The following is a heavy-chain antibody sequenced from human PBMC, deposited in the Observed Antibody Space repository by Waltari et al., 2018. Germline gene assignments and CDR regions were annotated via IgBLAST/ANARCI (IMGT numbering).Heavy chain of an antibody. CDR1: GFTFDDYA. CDR3: AKRRGNSRAGFDY. Sequence: EVQLVESGGGLVQPGRSLRLSCAASGFTFDDYAMHWVRQAPGKGLEWVSGISWNSGSIGYADSVKGRFTISRDNAKNSLYLQMNSLRAEDTALYYCAKRRGNSRAGFDYWGQGTLVTVSS. D-gene: IGHD5-18*01. J-gene: IGHJ4*02. V-gene: IGHV3-9*01. CDR2: ISWNSGSI.